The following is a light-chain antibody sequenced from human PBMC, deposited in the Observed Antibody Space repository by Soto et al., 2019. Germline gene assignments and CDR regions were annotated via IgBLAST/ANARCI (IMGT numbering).Light chain of an antibody. CDR2: DVS. J-gene: IGKJ4*01. V-gene: IGKV1-33*01. CDR3: QYYQNVILT. Sequence: DVQMTQSPSSLTAAVGDRVTITCQASQHITHYLNWYQQKPGKAPKLLIYDVSSLETGVPSRFSGHGSGTEFVLTIKGQQPEDTGTYFCQYYQNVILTFGGGTRV. CDR1: QHITHY.